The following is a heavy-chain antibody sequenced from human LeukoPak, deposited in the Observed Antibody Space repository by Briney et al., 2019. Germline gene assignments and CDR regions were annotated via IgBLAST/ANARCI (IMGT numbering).Heavy chain of an antibody. CDR2: VSNLAGST. CDR3: AKDGLSGYNLDY. D-gene: IGHD5-24*01. J-gene: IGHJ4*02. Sequence: SLTLSYAADGFTFSTDCRAWGRQAPGKELEWVATVSNLAGSTYHADSVRGRFTVSRDNSNNILYLQMNSLRGEDTAVYYCAKDGLSGYNLDYWGRGTLVTVSS. V-gene: IGHV3-23*01. CDR1: GFTFSTDC.